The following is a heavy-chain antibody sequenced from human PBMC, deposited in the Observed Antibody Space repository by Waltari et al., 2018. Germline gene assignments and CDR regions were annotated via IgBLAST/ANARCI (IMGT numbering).Heavy chain of an antibody. Sequence: EVQLEESGGGRVKPGGSLRLYWEAAGFLFSTFNMNWVRQAPGKGLEWVSSIDSTSTYIYHADSVKGRFTISRDNAKNSLYLQMNGLRVEDTGVYYCAREARGYDYWGQGTLVTVSS. V-gene: IGHV3-21*02. CDR2: IDSTSTYI. J-gene: IGHJ4*02. D-gene: IGHD5-12*01. CDR1: GFLFSTFN. CDR3: AREARGYDY.